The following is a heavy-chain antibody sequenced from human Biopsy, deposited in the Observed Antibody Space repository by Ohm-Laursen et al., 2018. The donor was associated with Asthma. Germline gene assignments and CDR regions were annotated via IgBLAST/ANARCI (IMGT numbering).Heavy chain of an antibody. D-gene: IGHD6-25*01. CDR3: ARVFESSEWSPFYHFGLDV. CDR2: ISSSGSTT. J-gene: IGHJ6*02. Sequence: SLRLSCAASGFSFSDYYMTWMRQAPGKGLEWVSSISSSGSTTYPAESVKGRFTISRDNAQKSLFLQMGSLRAEDTAIYYCARVFESSEWSPFYHFGLDVWGQGTTVAVSS. V-gene: IGHV3-11*01. CDR1: GFSFSDYY.